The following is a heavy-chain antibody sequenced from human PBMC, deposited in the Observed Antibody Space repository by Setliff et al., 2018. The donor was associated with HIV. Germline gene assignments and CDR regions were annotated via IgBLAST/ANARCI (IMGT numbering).Heavy chain of an antibody. CDR2: INAGNGHT. CDR1: GYSFTNFA. J-gene: IGHJ6*03. CDR3: ARGRVTTGFYYYYYYMDV. V-gene: IGHV1-3*03. D-gene: IGHD4-17*01. Sequence: ASVKVSCKASGYSFTNFAIHWVRQAPGQRLEWMGWINAGNGHTQYSQDFQGRVTISGDTSASTAYMELSSLRSEDMAVYYCARGRVTTGFYYYYYYMDVWGRGTTVTSP.